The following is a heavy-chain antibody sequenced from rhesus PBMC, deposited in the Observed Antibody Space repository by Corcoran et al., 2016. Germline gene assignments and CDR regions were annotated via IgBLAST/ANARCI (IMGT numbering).Heavy chain of an antibody. CDR2: FRSKSNNYGA. Sequence: EVQLVESGGGLVQPGGSLRLSCAASGFTFSSSAMHWVRQASGKGLEWVGRFRSKSNNYGAGYSASVKGRFTISRDDSKNTAYLQMSSLKTEDTAVYYCARVLYSNYLYWGQGVLVTVSS. V-gene: IGHV3-118*01. CDR1: GFTFSSSA. D-gene: IGHD4-23*01. J-gene: IGHJ4*01. CDR3: ARVLYSNYLY.